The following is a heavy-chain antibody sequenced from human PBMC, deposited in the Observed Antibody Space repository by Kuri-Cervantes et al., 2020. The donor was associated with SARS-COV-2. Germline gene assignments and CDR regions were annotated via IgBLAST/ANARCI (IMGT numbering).Heavy chain of an antibody. D-gene: IGHD2-15*01. J-gene: IGHJ4*02. CDR3: ARGMEVVVGAINFDS. V-gene: IGHV4-39*07. CDR1: GFSHSTSGL. CDR2: INHSGST. Sequence: SGPTLVQPTQTLTLTCTFSGFSHSTSGLCVSWIHQPPGKGLEWIGEINHSGSTNYNPSLKSRVTISVDTSKNQFSLKLSPVTAADTAVYYCARGMEVVVGAINFDSWGQGTLVTVSS.